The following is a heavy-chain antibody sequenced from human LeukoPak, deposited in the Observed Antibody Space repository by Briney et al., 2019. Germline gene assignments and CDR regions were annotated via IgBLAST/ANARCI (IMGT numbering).Heavy chain of an antibody. J-gene: IGHJ6*03. Sequence: SETLSLTRAVPGDSISSGYYWGWIRQPPGKGLEWIGSIYHSGSTYHNPSLKSRVTISVDTSKNQFSLKLSSVTAADTAVYYCARHLVSYYDSSGYWYYYYYYMDVWGKGTTVTVSS. D-gene: IGHD3-22*01. CDR1: GDSISSGYY. CDR3: ARHLVSYYDSSGYWYYYYYYMDV. CDR2: IYHSGST. V-gene: IGHV4-38-2*01.